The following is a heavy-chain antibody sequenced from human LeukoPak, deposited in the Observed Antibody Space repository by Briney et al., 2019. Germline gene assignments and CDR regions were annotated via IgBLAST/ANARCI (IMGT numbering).Heavy chain of an antibody. J-gene: IGHJ4*02. CDR1: DVSITISSYY. Sequence: PSETLSLTCIVSDVSITISSYYWGWIRQPPGKGLEWIGGVYYSGSTYYNSSLKSRVTISVDTAKNQFSLKLSSVTAADTAVYYCARVKYIDGYMGPVRVTLDYWGQGKLVTVSS. CDR2: VYYSGST. D-gene: IGHD3-10*01. V-gene: IGHV4-39*07. CDR3: ARVKYIDGYMGPVRVTLDY.